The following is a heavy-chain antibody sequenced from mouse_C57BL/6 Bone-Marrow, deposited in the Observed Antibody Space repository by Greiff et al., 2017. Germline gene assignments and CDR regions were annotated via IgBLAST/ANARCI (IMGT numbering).Heavy chain of an antibody. CDR1: GYAFSSSW. Sequence: VQLQESGPELVKPGASVKISCKASGYAFSSSWMNWVKQRPGKGLEWIGRIYPGDGDTNYNGKVKGKATLTADKASSTAYMQLSSLTSEDSAVYFCATHYSGSRLYYFDYWGQGTTLTVSS. CDR3: ATHYSGSRLYYFDY. V-gene: IGHV1-82*01. D-gene: IGHD1-1*01. CDR2: IYPGDGDT. J-gene: IGHJ2*01.